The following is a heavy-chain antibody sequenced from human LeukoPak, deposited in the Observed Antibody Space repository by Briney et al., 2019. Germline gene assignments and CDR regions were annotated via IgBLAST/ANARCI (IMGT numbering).Heavy chain of an antibody. V-gene: IGHV4-61*05. Sequence: ASETLSLTCTVSGDSISSSSYYWGWIWQPPGKGLEWIGDIHHSGSTDYKPSLKSRVTISVDTSKNQFSLKLSSVTAADTAVYHCARRGYYYDSRGYYYFDYWGQGTLVTVSS. CDR2: IHHSGST. D-gene: IGHD3-22*01. CDR1: GDSISSSSYY. CDR3: ARRGYYYDSRGYYYFDY. J-gene: IGHJ4*02.